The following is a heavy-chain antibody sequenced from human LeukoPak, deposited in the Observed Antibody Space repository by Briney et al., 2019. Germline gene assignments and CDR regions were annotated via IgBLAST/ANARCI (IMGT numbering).Heavy chain of an antibody. V-gene: IGHV1-69*13. J-gene: IGHJ4*02. CDR1: GGTFSSYA. Sequence: SVKVSCKASGGTFSSYAISWVRQAPGQGLEWMGGIIPIFGTANYAQKFQGRVTITADESTSTAYMELSSLRSEDTAVYYCAREVKMVRGYFDYWGQGTLVTVSS. D-gene: IGHD3-10*01. CDR2: IIPIFGTA. CDR3: AREVKMVRGYFDY.